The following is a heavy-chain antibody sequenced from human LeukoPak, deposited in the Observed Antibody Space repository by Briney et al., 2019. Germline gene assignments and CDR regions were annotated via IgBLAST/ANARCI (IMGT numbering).Heavy chain of an antibody. V-gene: IGHV4-34*01. D-gene: IGHD3-16*01. CDR3: ARGRARTTF. CDR1: GGSFSGYY. CDR2: INHSGST. Sequence: SETLSLTCAVYGGSFSGYYWSWIRQPPGKGLEWIGEINHSGSTNYNPSLKSRVTISVDTSKNQFSLKLSSVTVADTAVYYCARGRARTTFWGQGTLVTVSS. J-gene: IGHJ4*02.